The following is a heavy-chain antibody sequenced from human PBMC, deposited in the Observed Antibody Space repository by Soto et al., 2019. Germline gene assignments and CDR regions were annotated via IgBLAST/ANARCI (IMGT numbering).Heavy chain of an antibody. D-gene: IGHD6-25*01. CDR3: SKRPGY. CDR2: INHSGST. Sequence: SETLSLTCAVYGGSFSGYYWSWIRQPPGKGLEWIGEINHSGSTNYNPSLKSRVTISVDTSKNQFSLKLSSVTAADTAVYYCSKRPGYWGQGTLVTVSS. J-gene: IGHJ4*02. CDR1: GGSFSGYY. V-gene: IGHV4-34*01.